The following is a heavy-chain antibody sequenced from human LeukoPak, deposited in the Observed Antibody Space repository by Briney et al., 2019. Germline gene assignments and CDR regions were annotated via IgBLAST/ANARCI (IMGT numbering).Heavy chain of an antibody. J-gene: IGHJ6*02. Sequence: ASVNVSCTASGYTFTIYGISWVRRAPGQGLEWMGWISAYNGNTNYAQKLQGRVTMTTDTSTSTAYMELRSLRSDDTAVYYCAKGYSYGARAPYYYYGMDVWGQGTTVTVSS. CDR3: AKGYSYGARAPYYYYGMDV. V-gene: IGHV1-18*01. D-gene: IGHD5-18*01. CDR1: GYTFTIYG. CDR2: ISAYNGNT.